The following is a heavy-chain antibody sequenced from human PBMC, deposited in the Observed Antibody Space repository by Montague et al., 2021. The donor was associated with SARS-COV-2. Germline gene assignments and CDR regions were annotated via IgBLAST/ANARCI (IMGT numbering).Heavy chain of an antibody. D-gene: IGHD3-10*01. J-gene: IGHJ3*02. CDR3: TRDGLGTMVRGVIILRDDAFDI. CDR2: IRSKAYGGTT. CDR1: GFTFGDYA. Sequence: SLRLSCAASGFTFGDYAMSWVRQAPGKGLEWVGFIRSKAYGGTTEYAASVKGRFNISRDDSKSIAYLQMNCLKTEDTAVYYCTRDGLGTMVRGVIILRDDAFDIWGQGTMVTVSS. V-gene: IGHV3-49*04.